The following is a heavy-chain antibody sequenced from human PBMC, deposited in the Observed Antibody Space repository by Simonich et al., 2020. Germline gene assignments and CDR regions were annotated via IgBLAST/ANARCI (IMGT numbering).Heavy chain of an antibody. CDR1: GYTFTGYY. Sequence: QVQLVQSGAEVKKPGASVKVSCKASGYTFTGYYMHGVRQAPGQGLEWMVWLNPNSGGTNYAQKCQGRVTMTRDTSISTAYMELSRLRSDDTAVYYCARNGLVGILKAFDIWGQGTMVTVSS. CDR2: LNPNSGGT. D-gene: IGHD2-21*01. J-gene: IGHJ3*02. V-gene: IGHV1-2*02. CDR3: ARNGLVGILKAFDI.